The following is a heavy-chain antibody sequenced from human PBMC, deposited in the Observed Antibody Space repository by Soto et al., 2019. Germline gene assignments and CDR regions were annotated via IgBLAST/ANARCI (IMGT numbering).Heavy chain of an antibody. J-gene: IGHJ3*02. CDR1: GYTFSSYA. Sequence: ASVKVSCKASGYTFSSYAIQWVRQAPGQRLEWMGWINAGNGNTKYSQNLQGRVTITRETSASTAYTELSSLRSEDTAVYYCAREHDFWSGYGFDIWGQGTMVTVSS. CDR3: AREHDFWSGYGFDI. V-gene: IGHV1-3*01. CDR2: INAGNGNT. D-gene: IGHD3-3*01.